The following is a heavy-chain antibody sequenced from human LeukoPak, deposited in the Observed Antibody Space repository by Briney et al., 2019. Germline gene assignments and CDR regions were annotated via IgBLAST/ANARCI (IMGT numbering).Heavy chain of an antibody. CDR1: GFIFSSYW. V-gene: IGHV3-7*04. Sequence: PGGSLRLSCAASGFIFSSYWMTWVRQAPGKGLEWVANINRDGSGQDYADSVKGRFTISRDNARNSLSLQMNSLRVEDTAVYYCTRGMGDYWGQGTLVTVSS. J-gene: IGHJ4*02. D-gene: IGHD3-16*01. CDR3: TRGMGDY. CDR2: INRDGSGQ.